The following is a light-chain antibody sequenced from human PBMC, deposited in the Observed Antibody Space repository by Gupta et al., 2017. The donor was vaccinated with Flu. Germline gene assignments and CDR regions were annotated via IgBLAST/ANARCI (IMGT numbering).Light chain of an antibody. Sequence: GQTARNTCSCDAFRQRYSYWYQPTSGQAPQLLIYEDIKRPSKIPERFSGTTSGTAATLTITGAQVEDEADYYCSAVDSSGNGWVFGGGTKLTVL. V-gene: IGLV3-10*01. CDR2: EDI. J-gene: IGLJ3*02. CDR1: AFRQRY. CDR3: SAVDSSGNGWV.